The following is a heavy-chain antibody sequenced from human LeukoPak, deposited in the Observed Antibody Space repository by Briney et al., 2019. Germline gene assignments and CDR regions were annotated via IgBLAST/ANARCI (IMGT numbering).Heavy chain of an antibody. D-gene: IGHD3-22*01. CDR1: GFTFNSFG. CDR3: AKVDDSSGWAAFDI. CDR2: ISYDGSNK. J-gene: IGHJ3*02. V-gene: IGHV3-30*18. Sequence: GGSLRLSCAASGFTFNSFGMHWVRQAPGKGLEWVAVISYDGSNKYFADSVKGRFTISRDNSKNTLYLQMNSLRAEDTAVYYCAKVDDSSGWAAFDIWGQGIMVTVSS.